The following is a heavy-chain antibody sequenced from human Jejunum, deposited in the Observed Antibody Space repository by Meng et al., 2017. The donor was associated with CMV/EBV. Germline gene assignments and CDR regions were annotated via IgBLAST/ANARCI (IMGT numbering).Heavy chain of an antibody. CDR1: GFTFGSYA. J-gene: IGHJ1*01. CDR2: ILSDTGYI. CDR3: ARDQFCSTTNCVHKT. V-gene: IGHV3-21*01. Sequence: GFTFGSYAMGWVRRAPGKGLEWVASILSDTGYIYSADSVKGRFIISRDNAKKSLYLQMNSLRVEDTAVYYCARDQFCSTTNCVHKTWGQGTLVTVSS. D-gene: IGHD2-2*01.